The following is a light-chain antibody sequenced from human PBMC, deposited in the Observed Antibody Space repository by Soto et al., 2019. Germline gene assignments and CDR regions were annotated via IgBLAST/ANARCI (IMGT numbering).Light chain of an antibody. J-gene: IGKJ4*01. CDR2: WAS. CDR1: QSVLYSSNNKNY. Sequence: DIVMTQSPDSLAVSLGERATINCKSSQSVLYSSNNKNYLAWYQQKSGQPPKLLIYWASTRESGVPDRFSGSGPGTDFTLTISSLQAEDVAVYYCQQYHSTPLTFGGGTKVDIK. CDR3: QQYHSTPLT. V-gene: IGKV4-1*01.